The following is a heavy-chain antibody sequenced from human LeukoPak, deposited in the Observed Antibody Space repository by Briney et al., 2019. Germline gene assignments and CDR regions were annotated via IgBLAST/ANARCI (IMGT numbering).Heavy chain of an antibody. CDR3: ARGYSGSGSYHSYFDS. CDR2: ISSSGGNT. D-gene: IGHD3-10*01. J-gene: IGHJ4*02. CDR1: GFTFSSYA. Sequence: GGSLRLSCAASGFTFSSYAMSWVRQAPGKGLEWVSAISSSGGNTYYTDSVKGRFTISRDSSNNTLYLQMNGLRAEDTAVYYCARGYSGSGSYHSYFDSWGQGTLVTVSS. V-gene: IGHV3-23*01.